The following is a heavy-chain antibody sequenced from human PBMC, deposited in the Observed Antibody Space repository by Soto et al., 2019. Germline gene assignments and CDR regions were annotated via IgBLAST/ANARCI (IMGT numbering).Heavy chain of an antibody. Sequence: ASETPSLTRTVSGCSISGHFLSWIRQPPGKRLEGIGNIYDSVTTNYTPSLKSRVTLSVDTSKRQFSLKLSSVTAADTAVYYCAINADVWGKGTTVTVSS. CDR2: IYDSVTT. CDR3: AINADV. CDR1: GCSISGHF. V-gene: IGHV4-59*08. J-gene: IGHJ6*04.